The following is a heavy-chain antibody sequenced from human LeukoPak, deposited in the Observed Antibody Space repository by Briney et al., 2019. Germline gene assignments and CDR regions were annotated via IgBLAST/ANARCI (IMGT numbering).Heavy chain of an antibody. CDR1: GYTFTSYG. D-gene: IGHD3-22*01. V-gene: IGHV1-18*01. CDR2: ISAYNGNT. Sequence: ASVKVSCKASGYTFTSYGISWVRQAPGQGLEWMGWISAYNGNTNYAQKLQGRVTMTTDTSTSTAYMELRSLRSDDTAVYYCASGTYYYDSKIPGYYYYMDVWGKGTTVTVSS. J-gene: IGHJ6*03. CDR3: ASGTYYYDSKIPGYYYYMDV.